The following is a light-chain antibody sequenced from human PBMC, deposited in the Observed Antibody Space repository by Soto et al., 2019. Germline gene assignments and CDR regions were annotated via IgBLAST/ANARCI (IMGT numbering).Light chain of an antibody. CDR1: QSVSSN. Sequence: EIVMTQSPATLSVSPGERATLSCRASQSVSSNLAWYQQKPAQAPRLLIYGASTRATGIPARFSGSGSGTECTLTISSLQSEDFAVYYCQQYNNWPPWTFGQGTKLEIK. V-gene: IGKV3-15*01. CDR3: QQYNNWPPWT. J-gene: IGKJ2*02. CDR2: GAS.